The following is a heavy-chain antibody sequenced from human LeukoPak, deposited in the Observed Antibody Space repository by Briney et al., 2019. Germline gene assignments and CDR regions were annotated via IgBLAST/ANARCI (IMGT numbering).Heavy chain of an antibody. CDR2: ISAYNGNT. Sequence: ASVKVSCKVSGYTFTSYGISWVRQAPGQGLEWMGWISAYNGNTNYAQKLQGRVTMTTDTSTSTAYVELRSLRSDDTAVYYCARDQGGSGTYYDFWSAYYLGEDYGMDVWGQGTTVTVSS. D-gene: IGHD3-3*01. J-gene: IGHJ6*02. CDR1: GYTFTSYG. V-gene: IGHV1-18*01. CDR3: ARDQGGSGTYYDFWSAYYLGEDYGMDV.